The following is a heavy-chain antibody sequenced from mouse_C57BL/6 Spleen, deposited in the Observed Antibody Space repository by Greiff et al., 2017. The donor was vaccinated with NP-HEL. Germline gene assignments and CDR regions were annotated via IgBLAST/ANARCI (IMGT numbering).Heavy chain of an antibody. Sequence: VQLKQSGAELVKPGASVKLSCKASGYTFTSYWMHWVKQRPGRGLEWIGWIDPGSGSTKYNEKFKGKATLTVDKTSSTAYMQLSSLTSEDSAVYYCARDYYAMDYWGQGTSVTVSS. CDR3: ARDYYAMDY. J-gene: IGHJ4*01. V-gene: IGHV1-72*01. CDR2: IDPGSGST. CDR1: GYTFTSYW.